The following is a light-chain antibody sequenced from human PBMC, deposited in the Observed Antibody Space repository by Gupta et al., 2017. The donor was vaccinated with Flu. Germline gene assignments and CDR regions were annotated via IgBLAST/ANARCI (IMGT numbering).Light chain of an antibody. CDR2: DVS. J-gene: IGLJ1*01. Sequence: QSALTQPRSVSGSPGQSVPISCTGTSSDVGGYNYVSWYQQHPGKAPKLMIDDVSKRPSGVPDRFSGSKSGNTASLTISGLQAEDEADYYCGSYAGSYTLYVFGTGTKVTVL. V-gene: IGLV2-11*01. CDR3: GSYAGSYTLYV. CDR1: SSDVGGYNY.